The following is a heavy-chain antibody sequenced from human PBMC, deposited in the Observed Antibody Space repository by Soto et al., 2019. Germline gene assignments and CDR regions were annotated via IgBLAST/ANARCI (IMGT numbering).Heavy chain of an antibody. CDR1: GFTFNNYA. D-gene: IGHD3-10*01. Sequence: VQLFESGGGLVQPGGSLRLSCAASGFTFNNYAMTWVRQAPGKGLEWVSAISGGGDTTSYADSVKGRFTVSRDGSKNTLYLQMSSLRAEDTALYYCAKGRGGSGSLTPRVDFWGQGTLVTVSS. J-gene: IGHJ4*02. CDR2: ISGGGDTT. V-gene: IGHV3-23*01. CDR3: AKGRGGSGSLTPRVDF.